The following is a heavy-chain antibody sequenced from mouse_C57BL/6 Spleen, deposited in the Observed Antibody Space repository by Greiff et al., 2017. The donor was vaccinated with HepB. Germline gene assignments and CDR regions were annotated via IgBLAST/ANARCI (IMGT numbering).Heavy chain of an antibody. CDR3: ARGSYGSGFAY. Sequence: QVQLQQSGAELVKPGASVKISCKASGYAFSSYWMNWVKQRPGKGLEWIGQIYPGDGDTNYNGKFKGKATLTADTSSNTAYLQLSSLTSEDTAVYYCARGSYGSGFAYWGQGTLVTVSA. J-gene: IGHJ3*01. D-gene: IGHD1-1*01. CDR1: GYAFSSYW. CDR2: IYPGDGDT. V-gene: IGHV1-80*01.